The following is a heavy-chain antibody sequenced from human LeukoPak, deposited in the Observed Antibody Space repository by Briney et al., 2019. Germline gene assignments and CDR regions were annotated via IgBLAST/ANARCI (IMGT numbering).Heavy chain of an antibody. V-gene: IGHV1-69*04. Sequence: SVKISCKASGGTFSSYAISWVRQAPGQGLEWMGRIIPILGIANYAQKFQGRVTITADKSTSTAHMELSSLRSEDTAVYYCAREKRGTVTTQYWGQGTLVTVSS. CDR2: IIPILGIA. CDR3: AREKRGTVTTQY. J-gene: IGHJ4*02. CDR1: GGTFSSYA. D-gene: IGHD4-17*01.